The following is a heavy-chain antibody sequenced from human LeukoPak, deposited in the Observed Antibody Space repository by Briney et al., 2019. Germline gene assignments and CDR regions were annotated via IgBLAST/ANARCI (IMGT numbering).Heavy chain of an antibody. CDR2: ISYDGSNK. CDR3: ASHFSSSHYYYYGMDV. CDR1: GFTFSSYA. J-gene: IGHJ6*02. D-gene: IGHD6-13*01. V-gene: IGHV3-30-3*01. Sequence: GGSLRLSCAASGFTFSSYAMHWVRQAPGKGLEWVAVISYDGSNKYYADSVKGRFTISRDNSKNTLYLQMNSLRAEDTAVYYCASHFSSSHYYYYGMDVWGQGTMVTVSS.